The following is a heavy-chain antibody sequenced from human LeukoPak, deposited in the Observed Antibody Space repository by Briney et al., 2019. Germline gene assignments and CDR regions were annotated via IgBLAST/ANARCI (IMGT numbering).Heavy chain of an antibody. D-gene: IGHD5-18*01. CDR3: ARVGIQLWLLDY. V-gene: IGHV1-18*01. J-gene: IGHJ4*02. Sequence: ASVKVSCKASGYTFISYGISWVRQAPGQGLEWMGWISAHNGNTDYAQKLQGRVTMTTDTSTSTAYMELRSPRSDDTAVYYCARVGIQLWLLDYWGQGTLVTVSS. CDR2: ISAHNGNT. CDR1: GYTFISYG.